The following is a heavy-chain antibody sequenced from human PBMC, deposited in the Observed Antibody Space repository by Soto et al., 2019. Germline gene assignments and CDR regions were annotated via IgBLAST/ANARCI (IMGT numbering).Heavy chain of an antibody. CDR2: IGHISSYI. V-gene: IGHV3-21*01. CDR3: ARGQTLLRHGYSDY. D-gene: IGHD5-12*01. CDR1: GFRFSSHS. J-gene: IGHJ4*02. Sequence: EVPLVESGGGLVKPGGSLRLSCAASGFRFSSHSMNWVRQAPGKGLEWVSSIGHISSYIYYADSVRGRFTISRDNAKKSLYLQMDSLRAEDTAVYYCARGQTLLRHGYSDYWGQGTLVTVSS.